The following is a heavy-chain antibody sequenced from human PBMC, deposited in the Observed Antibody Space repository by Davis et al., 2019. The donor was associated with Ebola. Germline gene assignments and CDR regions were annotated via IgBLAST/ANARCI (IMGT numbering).Heavy chain of an antibody. CDR3: AKDWGYMVRGVMIDY. D-gene: IGHD3-10*01. CDR1: VITFSSYA. J-gene: IGHJ4*02. CDR2: ISGSGGST. Sequence: GGSLRLSCTDSVITFSSYAMTWVRQAPGKGLEWVSAISGSGGSTYYADSVKGRFIISRDNSKNTLFLQMNSLRAEDTAVYYCAKDWGYMVRGVMIDYWGQGSLVTVSS. V-gene: IGHV3-23*01.